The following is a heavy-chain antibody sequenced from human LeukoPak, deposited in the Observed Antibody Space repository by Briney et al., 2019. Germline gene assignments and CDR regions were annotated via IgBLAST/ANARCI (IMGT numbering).Heavy chain of an antibody. V-gene: IGHV4-39*07. Sequence: SETLSLTCTVSGVSISRTTYYWGRIRQPPGKGLEWIGSIHYSGNTYYNPSLKSRVTISVDTSKNQFSLKLSSVTAADTAVYYCARGGDSSGYEGRFDPWGQGTLVTVSS. CDR3: ARGGDSSGYEGRFDP. CDR1: GVSISRTTYY. J-gene: IGHJ5*02. CDR2: IHYSGNT. D-gene: IGHD3-22*01.